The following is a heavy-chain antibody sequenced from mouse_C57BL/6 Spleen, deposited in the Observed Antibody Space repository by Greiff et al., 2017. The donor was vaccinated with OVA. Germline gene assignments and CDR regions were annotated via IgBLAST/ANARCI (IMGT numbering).Heavy chain of an antibody. CDR1: GYTFTSYW. V-gene: IGHV1-64*01. Sequence: QVQLQQPGAELVKPGASVKLSCKASGYTFTSYWMHWVKQRPGQGLEWIGMIHHNSGSTNYNEKFKSKATLTVDKSSSTAYMQLSSLTSEDSAVYYCARAYSNYDYYAMDYWGQGTSVTVSS. J-gene: IGHJ4*01. CDR2: IHHNSGST. CDR3: ARAYSNYDYYAMDY. D-gene: IGHD2-5*01.